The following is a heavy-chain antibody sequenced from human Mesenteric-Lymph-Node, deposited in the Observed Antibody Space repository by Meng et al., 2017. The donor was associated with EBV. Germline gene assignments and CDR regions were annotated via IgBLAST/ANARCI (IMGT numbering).Heavy chain of an antibody. CDR1: GGSISSRSYF. D-gene: IGHD4-17*01. Sequence: QLRVRERGPGLVKPSETLSLPCTVSGGSISSRSYFWGWIRQPPGKGLEWIGSIYYSGSTYYNPSLKSRVTMSVDTSKNQFSLKLSSVTAADTAVYYCARVVLAATVYFFDYWGQGTLVTVSS. V-gene: IGHV4-39*01. CDR3: ARVVLAATVYFFDY. CDR2: IYYSGST. J-gene: IGHJ4*02.